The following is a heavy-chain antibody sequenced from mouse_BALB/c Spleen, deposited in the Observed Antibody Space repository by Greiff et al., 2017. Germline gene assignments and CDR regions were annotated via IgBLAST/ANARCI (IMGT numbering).Heavy chain of an antibody. Sequence: EVQLQQSGPELVKPGASVKISCKASGYSFTGYYMHWVKQSHGKSLEWIGRINPYNGATSYNQNFKDKASLTVDKSSSTAYMELHSLTSEDSAVYYCARFNTTDAMDYWGQGTSVTVSS. D-gene: IGHD1-2*01. V-gene: IGHV1-31*01. CDR2: INPYNGAT. CDR1: GYSFTGYY. CDR3: ARFNTTDAMDY. J-gene: IGHJ4*01.